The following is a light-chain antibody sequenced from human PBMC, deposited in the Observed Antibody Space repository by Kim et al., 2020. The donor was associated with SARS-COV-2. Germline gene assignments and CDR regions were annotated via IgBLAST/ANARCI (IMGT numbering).Light chain of an antibody. J-gene: IGKJ4*01. CDR3: MQALQTPIT. CDR2: LGS. Sequence: DIVMTQSPLSLPVTPGEPASISCRSSQSLLHGNGNNYLDWYLQKPGQSPQLLIYLGSNRASGVPDRFSGSGSGTDFTLKISRVEAEDVGVYYCMQALQTPITFGGGTKVYIK. V-gene: IGKV2-28*01. CDR1: QSLLHGNGNNY.